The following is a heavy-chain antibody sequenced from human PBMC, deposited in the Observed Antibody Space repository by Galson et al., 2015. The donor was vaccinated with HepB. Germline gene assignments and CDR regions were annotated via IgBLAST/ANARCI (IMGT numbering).Heavy chain of an antibody. CDR1: GYTFTSYD. Sequence: SVKVSCKASGYTFTSYDINWVRQATGQGLEWMGWMNPNSGNTGYAQKLQGRVTMTRDTSTSTVYMELSSLRSEDTAVYYCAREIAAAGNRYYYGMDVWGQGTTVTVSS. D-gene: IGHD6-13*01. CDR3: AREIAAAGNRYYYGMDV. CDR2: MNPNSGNT. J-gene: IGHJ6*02. V-gene: IGHV1-8*01.